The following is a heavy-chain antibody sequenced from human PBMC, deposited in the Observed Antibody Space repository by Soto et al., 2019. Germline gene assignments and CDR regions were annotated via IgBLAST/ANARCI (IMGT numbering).Heavy chain of an antibody. D-gene: IGHD3-22*01. CDR3: AKHMDDSGYFYVEGADH. V-gene: IGHV3-30*18. Sequence: HVQLVESGGGVVQPGRSLRLSCVASGFTFGRYAMHWVRQFPGRGLEWVAVISYTGANTYYVGSVRGRFTISRDNSKNTLYLQMNSRRAEDTAMYYCAKHMDDSGYFYVEGADHWGQGTLVTVSS. CDR1: GFTFGRYA. CDR2: ISYTGANT. J-gene: IGHJ4*02.